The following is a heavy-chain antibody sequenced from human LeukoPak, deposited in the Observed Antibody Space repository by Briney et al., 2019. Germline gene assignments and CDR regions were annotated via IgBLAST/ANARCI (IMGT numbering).Heavy chain of an antibody. Sequence: SETLSRNCPGYGGSFSRYYCTWIRQPPGKGLESIGEINHSGSTNYNPSLKILVTISVDTSKNQFSLKLSSVTAAETDVYYCARVPSPDDGDDYWGQGTLVTVSS. V-gene: IGHV4-34*01. CDR1: GGSFSRYY. D-gene: IGHD7-27*01. J-gene: IGHJ4*02. CDR2: INHSGST. CDR3: ARVPSPDDGDDY.